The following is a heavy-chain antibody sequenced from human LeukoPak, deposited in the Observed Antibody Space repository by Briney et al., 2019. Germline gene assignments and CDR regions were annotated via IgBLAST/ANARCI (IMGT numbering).Heavy chain of an antibody. D-gene: IGHD4-17*01. V-gene: IGHV3-21*01. CDR2: ISSSSSYI. CDR1: GFTFSSYS. CDR3: ARDRMTTVTTLDY. Sequence: PGGSLRPSCAASGFTFSSYSMNWVRQAPGKGLEWVSSISSSSSYIYYADSVKGRFTISRDNAKNSLYLQMNSLRAEDTAVYYCARDRMTTVTTLDYWGQGTLVTVSS. J-gene: IGHJ4*02.